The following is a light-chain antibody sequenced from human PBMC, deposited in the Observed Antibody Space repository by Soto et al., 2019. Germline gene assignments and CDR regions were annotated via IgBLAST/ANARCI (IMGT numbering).Light chain of an antibody. Sequence: VVLTQSPAPLSLSPGERATLSCRTSLSVRVYLDWYQQKPGQAPRLLIYGASTRATGVPARCSGSGSGTDFTLTISRLEPEYFAVYYCQQYGSSPTFGQGTKVDIK. CDR3: QQYGSSPT. CDR1: LSVRVY. V-gene: IGKV3-20*01. J-gene: IGKJ1*01. CDR2: GAS.